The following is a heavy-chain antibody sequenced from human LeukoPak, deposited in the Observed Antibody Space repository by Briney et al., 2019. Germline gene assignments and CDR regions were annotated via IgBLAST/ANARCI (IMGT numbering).Heavy chain of an antibody. D-gene: IGHD5-12*01. CDR1: GFTFSSYG. Sequence: PGGSLRLSCAASGFTFSSYGMHWVRQAPGKGLEWVAVIWYGGSNKYYADSVKGRFTISRDNSKNTLYLQMNSLRAEDTAVYYCARGGIVATITPLDYWGQGTLVTVSS. V-gene: IGHV3-33*08. CDR3: ARGGIVATITPLDY. CDR2: IWYGGSNK. J-gene: IGHJ4*02.